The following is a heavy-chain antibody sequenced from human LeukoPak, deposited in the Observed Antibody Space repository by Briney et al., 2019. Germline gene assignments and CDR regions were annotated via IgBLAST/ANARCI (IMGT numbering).Heavy chain of an antibody. CDR1: GFTFSSYS. V-gene: IGHV3-21*01. Sequence: GGSLRLSCAASGFTFSSYSMNWVRQAPGKGLEWVSSISSSSSYIYYADSVKGRFTISRDNAKNSLYLQMNSLRAEDTAVYYCARVPKTTVTTVYFDYWGQGTLVTVSS. D-gene: IGHD4-17*01. CDR3: ARVPKTTVTTVYFDY. CDR2: ISSSSSYI. J-gene: IGHJ4*02.